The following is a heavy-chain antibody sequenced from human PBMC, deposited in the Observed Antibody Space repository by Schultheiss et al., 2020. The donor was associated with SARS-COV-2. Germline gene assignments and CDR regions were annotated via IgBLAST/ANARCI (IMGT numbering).Heavy chain of an antibody. D-gene: IGHD3/OR15-3a*01. CDR1: GGSISSYY. V-gene: IGHV4-4*07. Sequence: SETLSLTCTVSGGSISSYYWSWIRQPTGKGLEWIGRISTSGSTNYNPSLKSRVTMSVDTSKKQFSLKLSSVTAADTAVYYCARDQWTGSFDAWGQGTMVTVSS. J-gene: IGHJ3*01. CDR2: ISTSGST. CDR3: ARDQWTGSFDA.